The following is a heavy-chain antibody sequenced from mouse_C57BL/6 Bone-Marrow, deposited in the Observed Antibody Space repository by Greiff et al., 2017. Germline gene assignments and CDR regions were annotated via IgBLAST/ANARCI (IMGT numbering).Heavy chain of an antibody. V-gene: IGHV14-4*01. J-gene: IGHJ1*03. Sequence: EVQGVESGAELVRPGASVKLSCTASGFNIKDDYMRWVKQRPQQGLEGIGWIDPENGDTEYASKFQGQATITADTSSNTDYLQLSSLTSEDTAVYYCTTFYYGSSYWYFDVWGTGTTVTVSS. CDR1: GFNIKDDY. D-gene: IGHD1-1*01. CDR3: TTFYYGSSYWYFDV. CDR2: IDPENGDT.